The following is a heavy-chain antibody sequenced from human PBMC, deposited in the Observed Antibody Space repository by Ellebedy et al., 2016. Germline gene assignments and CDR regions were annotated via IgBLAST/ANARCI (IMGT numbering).Heavy chain of an antibody. J-gene: IGHJ4*02. CDR3: ARALGLRRDDY. V-gene: IGHV1-2*02. CDR1: GDTLTGYY. Sequence: ASVKVSXXASGDTLTGYYMHWVRQAPGQGLEWMGWINPNSGGTNYAQKFQGRVTMTRDTSISTAYMELSRLRSDDTAVYYCARALGLRRDDYWGQGTLVTVSS. CDR2: INPNSGGT. D-gene: IGHD5/OR15-5a*01.